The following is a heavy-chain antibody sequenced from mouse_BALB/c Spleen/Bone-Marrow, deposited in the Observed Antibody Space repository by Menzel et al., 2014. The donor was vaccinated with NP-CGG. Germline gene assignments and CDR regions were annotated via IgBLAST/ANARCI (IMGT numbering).Heavy chain of an antibody. CDR1: GYTLSSYW. CDR3: ARWAFDAWFAY. J-gene: IGHJ3*01. D-gene: IGHD3-1*01. V-gene: IGHV1-9*01. CDR2: ILPGSGNT. Sequence: VQLVESGAELMKPGASVKVSCKATGYTLSSYWIEWVKQRPGHGLEWIGEILPGSGNTNYNEKFKGKATFTADTSSNTAYMQLSSLTSEDSALYYCARWAFDAWFAYWGQGTLVTVSA.